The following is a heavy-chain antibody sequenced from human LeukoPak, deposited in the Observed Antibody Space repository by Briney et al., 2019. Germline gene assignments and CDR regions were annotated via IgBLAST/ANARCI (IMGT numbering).Heavy chain of an antibody. V-gene: IGHV4-59*10. Sequence: SETLSLTCAVYGGSFSGYYWSWIRQPAGKELEWIGRIHTSGSTLYNPSLKSQVTISVDTSKNQFSLKLSSATAADTAVYYCARGPPHGGTYFDYWGQGTLVTVSS. CDR3: ARGPPHGGTYFDY. CDR1: GGSFSGYY. J-gene: IGHJ4*02. CDR2: IHTSGST. D-gene: IGHD2-15*01.